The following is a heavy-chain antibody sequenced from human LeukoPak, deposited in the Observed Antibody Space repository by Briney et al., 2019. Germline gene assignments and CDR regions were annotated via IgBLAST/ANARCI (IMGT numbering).Heavy chain of an antibody. D-gene: IGHD3-10*01. J-gene: IGHJ4*02. CDR2: IKSDGSN. CDR3: AKSFRGTPFDY. Sequence: GGSLRLSCATSGFTFSSYWMHWVRQAPGEGLVWVSRIKSDGSNYYADSVKGRFTISRDNSKNTLYLQMNSLRAEDTALYYCAKSFRGTPFDYWGQGTLVTVSS. CDR1: GFTFSSYW. V-gene: IGHV3-74*01.